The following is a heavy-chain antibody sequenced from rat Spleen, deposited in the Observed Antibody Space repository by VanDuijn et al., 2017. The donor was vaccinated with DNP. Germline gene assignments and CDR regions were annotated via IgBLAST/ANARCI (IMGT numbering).Heavy chain of an antibody. CDR1: GYSITSNY. D-gene: IGHD1-11*01. J-gene: IGHJ1*01. CDR3: ARGLNYGGYNYYWYFDF. V-gene: IGHV3-1*01. CDR2: ISYSGST. Sequence: EVQLQESGPGLVKPSQSLSLTCSVPGYSITSNYWAWIRKFPGKKMEWMGYISYSGSTGYNPSLKSRISITRDTSKNQFFLQLNSITTEDTATYYCARGLNYGGYNYYWYFDFWGPGTMVTVSS.